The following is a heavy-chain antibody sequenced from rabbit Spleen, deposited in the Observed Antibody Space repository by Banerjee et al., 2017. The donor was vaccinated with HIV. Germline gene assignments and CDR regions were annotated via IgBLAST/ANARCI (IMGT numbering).Heavy chain of an antibody. J-gene: IGHJ4*01. CDR1: GFSFSSSDY. D-gene: IGHD6-1*01. CDR3: ARNGGMLDYNL. Sequence: QSLEESGGGLVQPEGSLALTCKASGFSFSSSDYICWVRQAPGKGLEWISCIAGSSSGFTYSATWAKGRFTISKTSSTTVTLQMTSLTAADTATYFCARNGGMLDYNLWGPGTLVTVS. V-gene: IGHV1S40*01. CDR2: IAGSSSGFT.